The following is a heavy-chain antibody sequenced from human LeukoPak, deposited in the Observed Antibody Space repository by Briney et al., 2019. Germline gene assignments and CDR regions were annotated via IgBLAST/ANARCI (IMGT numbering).Heavy chain of an antibody. CDR1: GYTFTSYG. CDR3: ARDSLRGPTANDY. CDR2: ISAYNGNT. D-gene: IGHD5-18*01. V-gene: IGHV1-18*01. Sequence: EASVKVSCKASGYTFTSYGISWVRQAPGQGXXXXGWISAYNGNTNYAQKLQGRVTMTTDTSTSTAYMELRSLRSDDTAVYYCARDSLRGPTANDYWGQGTLVTVSS. J-gene: IGHJ4*02.